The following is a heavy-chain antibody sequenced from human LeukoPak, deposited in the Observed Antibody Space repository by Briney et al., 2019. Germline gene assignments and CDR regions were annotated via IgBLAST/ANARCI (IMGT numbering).Heavy chain of an antibody. Sequence: PGGSLRLSCAASGFTFSSYSMNWVRQAPGKGLEWVSYISSSSSTIYYADSVKGRFTISRDNAKNSLYLQMNSLRAEDTAVYYCAREYLERYSSSWYVWNWFDPWGQGTLVTVSS. CDR3: AREYLERYSSSWYVWNWFDP. CDR2: ISSSSSTI. CDR1: GFTFSSYS. D-gene: IGHD6-13*01. J-gene: IGHJ5*02. V-gene: IGHV3-48*01.